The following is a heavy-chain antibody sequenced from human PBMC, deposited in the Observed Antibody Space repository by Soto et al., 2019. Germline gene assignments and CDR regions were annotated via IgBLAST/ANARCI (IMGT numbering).Heavy chain of an antibody. V-gene: IGHV2-26*01. CDR2: IDSSGEK. J-gene: IGHJ5*02. D-gene: IGHD6-19*01. CDR3: ARRHLAVAVSPWFDP. CDR1: GLSITDSEMG. Sequence: QVTLKESGPVLVKPTEPLTLRCTVSGLSITDSEMGVSWIRQPPGQPLEWLAHIDSSGEKSYRTFLKSRLAISKVTSKRQIVLTMTNMDPADTATYYCARRHLAVAVSPWFDPWGQGIPVTVSS.